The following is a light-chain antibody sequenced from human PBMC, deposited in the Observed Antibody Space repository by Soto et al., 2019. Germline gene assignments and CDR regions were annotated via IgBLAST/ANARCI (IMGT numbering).Light chain of an antibody. J-gene: IGKJ1*01. CDR1: QSISSW. CDR2: DAS. V-gene: IGKV1-5*01. CDR3: QHYNSYQWT. Sequence: DIKMNQSPSTLSASVGDRVTITCPASQSISSWLGWYQQTPGKAPNLLIYDASNFESGVPSWFSGSGSGTESTPTISRLQPDDLATYYCQHYNSYQWTFGQGTKVDIK.